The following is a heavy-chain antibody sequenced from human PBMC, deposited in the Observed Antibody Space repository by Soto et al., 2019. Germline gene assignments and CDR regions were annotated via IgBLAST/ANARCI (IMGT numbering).Heavy chain of an antibody. D-gene: IGHD3-10*01. J-gene: IGHJ4*02. CDR1: GFTFSSYE. V-gene: IGHV3-48*03. CDR2: ISSVDSTI. CDR3: ARDGRGGYRSGGYCDY. Sequence: EVQLVQSGGGLVQPGGSLRLSCAASGFTFSSYEMNWVRQAPGKGLEWLSYISSVDSTIYYADSVKGRFTVSRDNAKNSLYLQMISLRVEDTAVYFCARDGRGGYRSGGYCDYWGQGTLVTVSS.